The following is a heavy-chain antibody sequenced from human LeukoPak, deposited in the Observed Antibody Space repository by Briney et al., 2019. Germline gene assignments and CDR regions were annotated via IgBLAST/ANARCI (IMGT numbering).Heavy chain of an antibody. Sequence: ASVKVSCKASGYTFTAYYVHWVRQAPGQGPELMGWIHPNSGGTKCAQSFQGRVTMTRDTSITTAYMELSSLRSDDTAVYYCARGDIYWDYWGQGTQVTVSS. CDR3: ARGDIYWDY. V-gene: IGHV1-2*02. CDR1: GYTFTAYY. D-gene: IGHD2-15*01. CDR2: IHPNSGGT. J-gene: IGHJ4*02.